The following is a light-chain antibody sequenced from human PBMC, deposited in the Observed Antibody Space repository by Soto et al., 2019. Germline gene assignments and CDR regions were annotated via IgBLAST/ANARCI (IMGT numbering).Light chain of an antibody. V-gene: IGKV1-6*01. CDR2: AAS. J-gene: IGKJ4*01. Sequence: AIQMTQSPSSLSASVGDRVTITCRASQGIRHYLGWYQQKPGKAPKLLIYAASSLQSGVPSRFSGSGSSTDFTLTISSLQHEDSATYHCLQDYNYLLTFGGGTKVEIK. CDR1: QGIRHY. CDR3: LQDYNYLLT.